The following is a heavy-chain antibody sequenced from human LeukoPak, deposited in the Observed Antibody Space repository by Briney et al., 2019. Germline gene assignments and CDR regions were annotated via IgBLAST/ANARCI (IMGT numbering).Heavy chain of an antibody. D-gene: IGHD6-13*01. J-gene: IGHJ4*02. Sequence: GGSLRLSCAASGFTFDDYAMHWVRQVPGKGLEWVSLISWDGGSTYYADSVKGRFTIPRDNSENSLYLQMNSLRTEDSAFYYCARDMGYSSLTIDFWGQGTLVTVSS. V-gene: IGHV3-43*01. CDR2: ISWDGGST. CDR1: GFTFDDYA. CDR3: ARDMGYSSLTIDF.